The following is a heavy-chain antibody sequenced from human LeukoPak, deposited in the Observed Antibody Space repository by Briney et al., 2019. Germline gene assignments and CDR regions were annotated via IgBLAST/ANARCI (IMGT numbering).Heavy chain of an antibody. D-gene: IGHD3-22*01. CDR3: ARDTTDYYDSSGYDYYGMDV. Sequence: GGSLRLSCAASGFTFSSYSMNWVRQAPGKGLEWVSYISSSSSTIYYADSVKGRFTISRDNAKNSLYLQMNSLRAEDTAVYYCARDTTDYYDSSGYDYYGMDVWGQGTTVTVSS. CDR1: GFTFSSYS. J-gene: IGHJ6*02. CDR2: ISSSSSTI. V-gene: IGHV3-48*04.